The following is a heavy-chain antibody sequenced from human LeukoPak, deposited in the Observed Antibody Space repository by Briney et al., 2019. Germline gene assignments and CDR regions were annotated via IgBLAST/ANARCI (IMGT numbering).Heavy chain of an antibody. V-gene: IGHV4-4*02. CDR2: VYHSGST. J-gene: IGHJ4*02. Sequence: SETLSLTCAVSGGSISSSNWWSWVREPPGKGLERIGEVYHSGSTYYNPSLKSRVTISVDTSKNQFSLKLSSVTAADTAVYYCARHTYYYDSSGYSFDYWGQGTLVTVSS. CDR1: GGSISSSNW. D-gene: IGHD3-22*01. CDR3: ARHTYYYDSSGYSFDY.